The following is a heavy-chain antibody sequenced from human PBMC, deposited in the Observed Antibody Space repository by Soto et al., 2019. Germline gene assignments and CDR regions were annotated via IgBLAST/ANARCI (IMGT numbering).Heavy chain of an antibody. D-gene: IGHD6-6*01. CDR3: ARLLVIDAFDI. J-gene: IGHJ3*02. CDR2: IKQDGSEK. V-gene: IGHV3-7*01. CDR1: GFTFSSYW. Sequence: GGSLRLSCAASGFTFSSYWMSWVRHAPGKGLEWVANIKQDGSEKYYVDSVKGRFTISRDNAKNSLYLQMNSLRAEDTAVYYCARLLVIDAFDIWGQGTMVTVSS.